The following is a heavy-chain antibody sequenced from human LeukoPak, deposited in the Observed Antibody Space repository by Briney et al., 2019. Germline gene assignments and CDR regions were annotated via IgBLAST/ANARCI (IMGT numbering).Heavy chain of an antibody. D-gene: IGHD2-2*01. Sequence: GGSLRLSCAASGXTVSSNYMSWVRQAPGKGLEWVSVIYIDGTTYYADSVKGRLTISRDKSKNTVYLQMNSLRPEDTAVYYCARDWGYCDSTSCHVFDYWGQGTLVTVSS. CDR2: IYIDGTT. CDR1: GXTVSSNY. J-gene: IGHJ4*02. V-gene: IGHV3-53*01. CDR3: ARDWGYCDSTSCHVFDY.